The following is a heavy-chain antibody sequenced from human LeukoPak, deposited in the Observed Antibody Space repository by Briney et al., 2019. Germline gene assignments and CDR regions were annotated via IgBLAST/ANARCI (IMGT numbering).Heavy chain of an antibody. D-gene: IGHD1-1*01. CDR1: GFTFSSYS. J-gene: IGHJ3*02. CDR3: AREDNLDGASDI. V-gene: IGHV3-21*01. Sequence: GGSLRLSCAASGFTFSSYSMNWVRQAPGKGLEWVSSISSSSSYIYYADSVKGRFTISRDNAKKSVYLQMDGLRAEDTAVYYCAREDNLDGASDIWGQGTMVIVSS. CDR2: ISSSSSYI.